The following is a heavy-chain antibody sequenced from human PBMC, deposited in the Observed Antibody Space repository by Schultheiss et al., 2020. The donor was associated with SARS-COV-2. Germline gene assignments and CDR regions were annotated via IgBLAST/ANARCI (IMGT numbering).Heavy chain of an antibody. Sequence: GGSLRLSCAASGFTFSSYDMHWVRQATGKGLEWVSAIGTAGDTYYPGSVKGRFTISRDNAKNSLYLQMNSLRAEDTAVYYCAREGAAAGGDYWGQGTLVTVSS. D-gene: IGHD6-13*01. V-gene: IGHV3-13*01. CDR2: IGTAGDT. J-gene: IGHJ4*02. CDR1: GFTFSSYD. CDR3: AREGAAAGGDY.